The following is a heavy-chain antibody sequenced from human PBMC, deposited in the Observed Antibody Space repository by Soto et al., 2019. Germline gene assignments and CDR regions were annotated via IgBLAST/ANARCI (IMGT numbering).Heavy chain of an antibody. J-gene: IGHJ4*02. CDR1: GGSISSSSYY. D-gene: IGHD5-12*01. Sequence: QLQLQESGPGLVKPSETLSLTCTVSGGSISSSSYYWGWIRQPPGKGLEWIGSIYYSGSTYYNPSLKGRVTIPVDTSKNRFSLKLSSVTAADTAVYYCARQGGWLRDLVVDYWGQGALVTVSS. CDR2: IYYSGST. V-gene: IGHV4-39*01. CDR3: ARQGGWLRDLVVDY.